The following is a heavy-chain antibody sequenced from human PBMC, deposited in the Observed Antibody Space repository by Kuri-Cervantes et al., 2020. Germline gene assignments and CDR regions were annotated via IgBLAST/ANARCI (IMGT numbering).Heavy chain of an antibody. V-gene: IGHV3-11*01. CDR1: GFTFSDYY. CDR3: ARVTAAAALDY. Sequence: GGSLRLSCAASGFTFSDYYMSWIRQAPGKGLEWVSYISSSGSTIYYADSVKGRFTISRDNAKNSLYLQMNSLRAEGTAVYYCARVTAAAALDYWGQGTLVTVSS. J-gene: IGHJ4*02. D-gene: IGHD6-13*01. CDR2: ISSSGSTI.